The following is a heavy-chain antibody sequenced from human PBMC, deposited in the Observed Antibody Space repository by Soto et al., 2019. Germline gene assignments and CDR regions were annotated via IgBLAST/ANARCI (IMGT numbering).Heavy chain of an antibody. D-gene: IGHD2-15*01. CDR1: GGSISSYY. Sequence: SETLSLTCTVSGGSISSYYWSWIRQPPGKGLEWIGYIYYSGSTNYNPSLKSRVTILVDTSKNQFSLKLSSVTAADTAVYYCATTSGELSDPFDPWGQGTLVTVSS. CDR2: IYYSGST. CDR3: ATTSGELSDPFDP. V-gene: IGHV4-59*08. J-gene: IGHJ5*02.